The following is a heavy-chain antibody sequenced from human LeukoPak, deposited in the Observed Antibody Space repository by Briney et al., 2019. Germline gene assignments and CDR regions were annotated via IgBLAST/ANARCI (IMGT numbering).Heavy chain of an antibody. CDR1: GFTFSSYW. D-gene: IGHD3-10*01. Sequence: GGSLRLSCAASGFTFSSYWMSWVRQAPGKGLEWVANIKQDGSEKYYVDSVKGRFTISRDNAKNSLYLQMNSLRAEDTAVYYCARDYGSGSYYPNLYYYYGMDVWGQGTTVTVSS. J-gene: IGHJ6*02. CDR3: ARDYGSGSYYPNLYYYYGMDV. V-gene: IGHV3-7*01. CDR2: IKQDGSEK.